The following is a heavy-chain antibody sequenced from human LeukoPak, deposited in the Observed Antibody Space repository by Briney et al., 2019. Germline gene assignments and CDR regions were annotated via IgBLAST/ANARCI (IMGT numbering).Heavy chain of an antibody. CDR2: INTDNANT. Sequence: GASVKVSCKASGYTFNHHGIHWVRQAPGQGLEWMGWINTDNANTKYSERLQGRVTITRDTSASTAYMELSSLRFEDTAVYTCARDRPYGTGHYMTSWGQGTLVTVSS. CDR3: ARDRPYGTGHYMTS. D-gene: IGHD3-3*01. V-gene: IGHV1-3*04. J-gene: IGHJ4*02. CDR1: GYTFNHHG.